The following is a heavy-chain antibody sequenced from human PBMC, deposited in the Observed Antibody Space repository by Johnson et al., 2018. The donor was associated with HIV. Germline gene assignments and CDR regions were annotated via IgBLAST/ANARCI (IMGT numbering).Heavy chain of an antibody. CDR2: IISSGSTI. Sequence: QVQLVESGGGLVKPGGSLRLSCAASGFKFSDYYMTWIRQAPGKGLEWVSYIISSGSTIYYADSVKGRLTISRDNANNSLYLPMNGLRAEDTAVYYCARVGVILGTPSDAFDIWGQGTMVTVSS. J-gene: IGHJ3*02. CDR1: GFKFSDYY. D-gene: IGHD7-27*01. V-gene: IGHV3-11*04. CDR3: ARVGVILGTPSDAFDI.